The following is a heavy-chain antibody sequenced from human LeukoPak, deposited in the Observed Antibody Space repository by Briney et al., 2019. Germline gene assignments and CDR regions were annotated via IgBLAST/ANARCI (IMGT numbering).Heavy chain of an antibody. J-gene: IGHJ6*02. V-gene: IGHV3-30*18. D-gene: IGHD5-18*01. CDR1: GFTFSSYG. CDR2: ISYDGSNK. Sequence: PGGSLRLSCAASGFTFSSYGMHWVRQAPGKGLEWVAVISYDGSNKYYADSVKGRFTISRDNSKNTLYLQMNSLRAEDTAVYYCAKDFVDTAMALYGMDVWGQGTTVTVSS. CDR3: AKDFVDTAMALYGMDV.